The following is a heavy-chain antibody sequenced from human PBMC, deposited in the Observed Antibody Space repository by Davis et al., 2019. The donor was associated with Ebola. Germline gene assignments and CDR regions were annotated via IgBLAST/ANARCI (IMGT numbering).Heavy chain of an antibody. Sequence: GGSLRLSCAASGFTFSSYWMSWVRQAPGKGLEWVSSISSSSSYIYYADSVKGRFTISRDNAKNSLYLQMNSLRAEDTAVYYCAGTRGKGLWFTWGQGTLVTVSS. D-gene: IGHD3-10*01. V-gene: IGHV3-21*01. J-gene: IGHJ5*02. CDR1: GFTFSSYW. CDR3: AGTRGKGLWFT. CDR2: ISSSSSYI.